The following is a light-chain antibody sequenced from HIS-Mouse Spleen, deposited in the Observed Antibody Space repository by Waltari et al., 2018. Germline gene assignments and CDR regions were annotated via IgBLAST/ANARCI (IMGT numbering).Light chain of an antibody. CDR3: SSYTSSSTLVV. CDR2: EVS. CDR1: SSDVGGYNY. Sequence: QSALTQPASVSGSPGQSITISCTGTSSDVGGYNYVSWYQQHPGKAPKPMIYEVSNRPSGVSNRFSGSKSGKTASLTISGLQAEDETDYYCSSYTSSSTLVVFGGGTKLTVL. V-gene: IGLV2-14*01. J-gene: IGLJ2*01.